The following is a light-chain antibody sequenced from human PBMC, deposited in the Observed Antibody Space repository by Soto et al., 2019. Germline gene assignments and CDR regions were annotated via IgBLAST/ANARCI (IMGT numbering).Light chain of an antibody. J-gene: IGLJ3*02. CDR1: SSDVGGYNY. Sequence: QSVLTQPPSASGSPGQSVTISCTGTSSDVGGYNYVSWYQQHPGKAPKLMIYEVSKRQSGVPDLLSGSKSGNTASLTVSGLRDEDEADYYCSSYAGSNNLLFGGGTQLTVL. CDR2: EVS. V-gene: IGLV2-8*01. CDR3: SSYAGSNNLL.